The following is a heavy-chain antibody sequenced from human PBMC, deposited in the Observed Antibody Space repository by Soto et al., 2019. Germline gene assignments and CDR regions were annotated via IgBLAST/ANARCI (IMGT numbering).Heavy chain of an antibody. J-gene: IGHJ3*02. CDR1: NDSLSVYY. CDR2: VNHSRSA. CDR3: ARDSTRRGSCDI. V-gene: IGHV4-34*01. Sequence: SETMSLTCAVYNDSLSVYYWSWIRPPAGKGLEWSGAVNHSRSANYNTTTKSRVTISVDTSKNQFSLKLSSVTAADTAVYYCARDSTRRGSCDIWGQGTMVTVSS. D-gene: IGHD2-2*01.